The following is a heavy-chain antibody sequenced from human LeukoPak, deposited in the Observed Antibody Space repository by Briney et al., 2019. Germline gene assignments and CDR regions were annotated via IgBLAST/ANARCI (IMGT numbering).Heavy chain of an antibody. CDR1: GGSISSSDYY. D-gene: IGHD2-8*01. J-gene: IGHJ5*02. CDR2: IYYTGSS. V-gene: IGHV4-39*07. Sequence: SETLSLTCTVSGGSISSSDYYRGWLRQPPGKGLEWIGNIYYTGSSSYNSSLKSRVTISVDTSKNQFSLQLSSVTAADTAVYYCARENYCTNGVCWAFDPWGQGTLVTVSS. CDR3: ARENYCTNGVCWAFDP.